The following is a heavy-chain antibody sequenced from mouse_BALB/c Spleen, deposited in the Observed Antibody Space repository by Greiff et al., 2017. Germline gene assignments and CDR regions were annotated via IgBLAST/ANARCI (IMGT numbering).Heavy chain of an antibody. Sequence: VQLQQSGAELAKPGASVKMSCKASGYTFTSYWMHWVKQRPGQGLEWIGYINPSTGYTEYNQKFKDKATLTADKSSSTAYMQLSSLTSEDSAVYYCAAYCCDGFAYWGQGTLVTVSA. J-gene: IGHJ3*01. CDR1: GYTFTSYW. D-gene: IGHD1-1*01. CDR2: INPSTGYT. V-gene: IGHV1-7*01. CDR3: AAYCCDGFAY.